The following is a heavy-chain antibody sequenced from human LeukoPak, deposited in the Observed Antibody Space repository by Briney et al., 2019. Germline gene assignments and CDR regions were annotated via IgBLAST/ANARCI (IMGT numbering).Heavy chain of an antibody. J-gene: IGHJ4*02. D-gene: IGHD4-17*01. CDR1: GGSISTYY. V-gene: IGHV4-59*08. CDR2: FYYSGNT. Sequence: PSETLSLTCTVAGGSISTYYWSWIRQPPGKGLEWIGYFYYSGNTNYNPSLKSRVTISIDTSKSQFSLKLTSVTAADTAVYYCARLPTVTTMGYWGQGTLVTVSS. CDR3: ARLPTVTTMGY.